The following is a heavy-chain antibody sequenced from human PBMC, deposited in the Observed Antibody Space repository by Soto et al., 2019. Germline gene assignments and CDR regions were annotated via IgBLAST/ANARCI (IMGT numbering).Heavy chain of an antibody. J-gene: IGHJ4*02. CDR1: GFTFSSYG. CDR3: AKDRRDGEYNSVYDF. Sequence: QVQLVESGGGVVQPGRSLRLSCAASGFTFSSYGMHWVRQAPGKGLEWVAIISFDENQKYYADSVNARFTISRDNSRNTLYLQMNSLRAADTALYYCAKDRRDGEYNSVYDFWGQGTLVTVSS. CDR2: ISFDENQK. D-gene: IGHD4-17*01. V-gene: IGHV3-30*18.